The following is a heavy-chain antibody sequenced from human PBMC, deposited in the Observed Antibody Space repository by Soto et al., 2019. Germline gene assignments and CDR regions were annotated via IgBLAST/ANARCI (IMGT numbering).Heavy chain of an antibody. CDR1: GFTFSSYA. V-gene: IGHV3-23*01. J-gene: IGHJ4*02. D-gene: IGHD3-9*01. Sequence: GVSLRLPCASSGFTFSSYAISWVRQAPGKGLECVSTISGDGDCTYYADSVKGRFTIFIDNSNNTLYLQMNSLRAEDMAVYYCAKDRPNRLPYYDILTGSVRDSYYFDYWGQGTLVTVSS. CDR2: ISGDGDCT. CDR3: AKDRPNRLPYYDILTGSVRDSYYFDY.